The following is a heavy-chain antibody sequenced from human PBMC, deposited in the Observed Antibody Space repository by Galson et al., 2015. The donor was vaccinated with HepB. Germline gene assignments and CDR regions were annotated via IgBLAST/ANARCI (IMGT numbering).Heavy chain of an antibody. CDR2: INAGNGNT. CDR1: GYTFTSYA. D-gene: IGHD3-22*01. Sequence: SVKVSCKASGYTFTSYAMHWVRQAPGQRLEWMGWINAGNGNTKYSQKFQGRVTITRDTSASTAYMELSSLRSEDTAVYYCARDPRYYDSRQNYYYYGMDVWGQGTTVTVSS. CDR3: ARDPRYYDSRQNYYYYGMDV. V-gene: IGHV1-3*01. J-gene: IGHJ6*02.